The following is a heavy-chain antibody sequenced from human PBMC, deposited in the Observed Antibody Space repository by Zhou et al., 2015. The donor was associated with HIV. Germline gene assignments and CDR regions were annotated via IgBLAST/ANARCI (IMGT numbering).Heavy chain of an antibody. CDR3: SRVYDHGGNSN. D-gene: IGHD4-23*01. CDR1: GFVFEKYA. J-gene: IGHJ4*02. CDR2: FSLDLGTI. V-gene: IGHV3-9*01. Sequence: EVQLVESGGVVAQPGGSLTLSCAASGFVFEKYAMHWVRQVPGKGLEWVAGFSLDLGTIDYADSVRGRFTISRDNSENTLYLQMDSLRTEDTATYFCSRVYDHGGNSNWGQGSLVIVSS.